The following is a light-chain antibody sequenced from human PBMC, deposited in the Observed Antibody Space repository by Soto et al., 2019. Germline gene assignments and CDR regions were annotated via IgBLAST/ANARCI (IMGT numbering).Light chain of an antibody. CDR2: GAS. CDR3: QHYNNWPFT. CDR1: QSVSSN. Sequence: EIVMTQSPATLSVSPGERATLSCRASQSVSSNLAWYQQKPGQAPRLLIYGASGRATGIPARFSGSGSGTEFTITISSLQSEDFAVYYCQHYNNWPFTFGQGTKLEIK. V-gene: IGKV3-15*01. J-gene: IGKJ2*01.